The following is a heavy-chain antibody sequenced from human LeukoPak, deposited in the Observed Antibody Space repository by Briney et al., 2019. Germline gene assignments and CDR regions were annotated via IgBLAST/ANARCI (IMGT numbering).Heavy chain of an antibody. V-gene: IGHV3-21*01. CDR1: GFTFSSYS. CDR3: AREVTTTQNFDY. D-gene: IGHD1-1*01. Sequence: GGSLRLSCAASGFTFSSYSMNWVRQAPGKGLEWVSSISSSSSYIYYADSVKGRFTISRDNAKNSLYLQMNSLRAEDTAVYYCAREVTTTQNFDYWGQGTLATVSS. J-gene: IGHJ4*02. CDR2: ISSSSSYI.